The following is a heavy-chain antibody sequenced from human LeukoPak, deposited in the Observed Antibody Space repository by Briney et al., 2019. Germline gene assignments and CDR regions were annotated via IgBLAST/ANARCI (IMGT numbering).Heavy chain of an antibody. CDR1: GFTFSSYA. D-gene: IGHD5-12*01. CDR2: ISGSGDST. Sequence: GGSLRLSCVASGFTFSSYAMSWVRQAPGKGLEWVSGISGSGDSTNYADSVKGRFTISRDNSKNTLYLQMNNLRAEYTAVYYCARKTDIVATMLSFDYWGQGTLVTVST. CDR3: ARKTDIVATMLSFDY. J-gene: IGHJ4*02. V-gene: IGHV3-23*01.